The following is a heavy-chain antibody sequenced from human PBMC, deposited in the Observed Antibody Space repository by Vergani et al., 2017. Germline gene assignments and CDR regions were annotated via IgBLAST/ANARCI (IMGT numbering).Heavy chain of an antibody. D-gene: IGHD2-15*01. CDR2: INPSGGST. J-gene: IGHJ4*02. CDR3: ARDFGDHHYDIVRDY. CDR1: GYTFTSYY. Sequence: QVPLVQSGAEVKKPGASVKVSCKASGYTFTSYYMHWVRQAPGQGLEWMGIINPSGGSTSYAQKFQGRVTMTRDTSTSTVYMELSSLRAEDTAVYYCARDFGDHHYDIVRDYWGQGTLVTVSS. V-gene: IGHV1-46*01.